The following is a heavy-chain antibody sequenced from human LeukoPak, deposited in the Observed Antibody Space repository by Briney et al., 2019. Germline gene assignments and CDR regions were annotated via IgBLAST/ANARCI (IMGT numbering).Heavy chain of an antibody. J-gene: IGHJ4*02. CDR2: IKSKTGGGTT. Sequence: GGSLRLSCAASGFTFSNAWMSWVRQAPGKGLEWVGRIKSKTGGGTTDYAAPVKGRFTISRDDSKNTLYLQMNSLKTEDTAVYYCTTEGQSYYDSSGGGGQGTLVTVSS. CDR1: GFTFSNAW. CDR3: TTEGQSYYDSSGG. D-gene: IGHD3-22*01. V-gene: IGHV3-15*01.